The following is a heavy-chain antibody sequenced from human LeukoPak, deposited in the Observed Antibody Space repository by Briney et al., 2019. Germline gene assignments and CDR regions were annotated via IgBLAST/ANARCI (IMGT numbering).Heavy chain of an antibody. CDR1: AFIFSDHY. V-gene: IGHV3-7*01. Sequence: GGSLRLSCAVSAFIFSDHYMDWVRQAPGKGLEWVANIKQDGSEKYYVDSVKGRFTISRDNTKNSLYLQMNSLRAEDTAVYYCARDQIGYMDVWGKGNPGHRLL. J-gene: IGHJ6*03. CDR2: IKQDGSEK. CDR3: ARDQIGYMDV. D-gene: IGHD3-22*01.